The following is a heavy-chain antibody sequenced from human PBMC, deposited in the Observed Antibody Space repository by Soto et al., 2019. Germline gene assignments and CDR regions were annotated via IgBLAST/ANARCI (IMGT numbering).Heavy chain of an antibody. Sequence: SETLSLTCTVSGGSISSYYWSWIRQPPGKGLEWIGYIYYSGSTNYNPSLKSRVTISVDTSKNQFSLKLSSVTAADTAVYYCAGAAGHSSGWYLGEFDYWGQGTLVTVSS. D-gene: IGHD6-19*01. CDR2: IYYSGST. V-gene: IGHV4-59*01. J-gene: IGHJ4*02. CDR3: AGAAGHSSGWYLGEFDY. CDR1: GGSISSYY.